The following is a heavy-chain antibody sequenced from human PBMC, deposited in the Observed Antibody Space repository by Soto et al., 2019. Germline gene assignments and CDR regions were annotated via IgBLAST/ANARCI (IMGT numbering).Heavy chain of an antibody. Sequence: SVKVSCKASGFTFFTSAVQWVRQARGQRLEWIGWIVVGSGNTNYAQKFEERVTITRDMSTDTAYMELTSLRSEDTAVYYCAADPYCGGDCYFDYWGQGIMVTVSS. V-gene: IGHV1-58*01. J-gene: IGHJ4*02. D-gene: IGHD2-21*02. CDR1: GFTFFTSA. CDR3: AADPYCGGDCYFDY. CDR2: IVVGSGNT.